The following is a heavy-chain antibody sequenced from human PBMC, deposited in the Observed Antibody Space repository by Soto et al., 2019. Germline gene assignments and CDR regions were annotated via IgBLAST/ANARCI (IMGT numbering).Heavy chain of an antibody. CDR1: GFTFRCYS. CDR3: ARDRYSSSCPGDY. V-gene: IGHV3-30-3*01. Sequence: QVQLVESGGGVVQPGRSLRPSCAASGFTFRCYSMPWVRQAPGKGPEWVAVISYDGSNKYYADSVKGRFTISRDNSKNTLYLQMNSLRAEDTAVYYCARDRYSSSCPGDYWGQGTLVTVSS. J-gene: IGHJ4*02. D-gene: IGHD6-13*01. CDR2: ISYDGSNK.